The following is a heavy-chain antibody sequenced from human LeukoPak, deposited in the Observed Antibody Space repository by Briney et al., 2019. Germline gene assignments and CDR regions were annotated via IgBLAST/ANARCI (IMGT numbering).Heavy chain of an antibody. CDR3: ARVSSSVPYYYYYYMDV. CDR2: IYYSGST. D-gene: IGHD6-6*01. CDR1: GGSISSSSYF. V-gene: IGHV4-39*02. J-gene: IGHJ6*03. Sequence: SEPLSLTCTVSGGSISSSSYFWGWIRQPPGKGLEWIGCIYYSGSTYYNPSLKSRVTISVDTSKNHFSLNLSSVTAADTAVYYCARVSSSVPYYYYYYMDVWGKGTTVTVSS.